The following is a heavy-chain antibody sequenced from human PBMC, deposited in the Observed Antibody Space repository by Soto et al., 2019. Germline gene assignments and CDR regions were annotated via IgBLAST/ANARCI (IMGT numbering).Heavy chain of an antibody. D-gene: IGHD3-3*01. CDR2: IYYSGST. V-gene: IGHV4-59*08. Sequence: SETLSLTCTVSGGSISSYYWSWIRQPPGKGLECIGYIYYSGSTNYNPSLKSRVSMSVDTSKNQFSLNLRSVTAADTAVYYCARFTFFGVVYYMDVWAQGTTVTVSS. CDR1: GGSISSYY. J-gene: IGHJ6*03. CDR3: ARFTFFGVVYYMDV.